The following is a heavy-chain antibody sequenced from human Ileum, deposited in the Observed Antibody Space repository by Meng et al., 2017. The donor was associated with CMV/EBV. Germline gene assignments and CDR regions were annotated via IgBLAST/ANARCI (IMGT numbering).Heavy chain of an antibody. J-gene: IGHJ4*02. CDR2: IYSGEST. CDR3: AKKYSGSFDY. D-gene: IGHD1-26*01. V-gene: IGHV3-53*01. CDR1: EFSVIRNN. Sequence: GGSLRLSCTASEFSVIRNNMTWVRQAPGKGLEWVSAIYSGESTYYADSVKGRFTISRDNSKNTLYLQMSSLRAEDTAVYYCAKKYSGSFDYWGQGTLVTVSS.